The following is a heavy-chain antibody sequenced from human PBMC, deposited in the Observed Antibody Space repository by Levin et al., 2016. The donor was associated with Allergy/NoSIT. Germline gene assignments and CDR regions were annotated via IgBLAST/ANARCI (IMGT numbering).Heavy chain of an antibody. CDR2: ISASGGST. CDR1: GFTFSTYA. J-gene: IGHJ3*02. D-gene: IGHD3-10*01. V-gene: IGHV3-23*01. Sequence: GESLKISCAASGFTFSTYAMNWVRQAPGKGLEWVSAISASGGSTHYADSVKGRFTLSRDNSKNTLFLHMNSLRAEDTAVYYCATAPYYYGSSGLRYFDIWGQGTMVTVSS. CDR3: ATAPYYYGSSGLRYFDI.